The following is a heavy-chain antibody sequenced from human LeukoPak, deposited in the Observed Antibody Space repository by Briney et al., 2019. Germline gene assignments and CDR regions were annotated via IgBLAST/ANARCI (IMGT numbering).Heavy chain of an antibody. CDR2: ISGSGGST. Sequence: GGSLRLSCAASGFTFSNYAMSWVRQAPGKGLEWVSTISGSGGSTSYADSVKGRFTISRDNSKNTLYLQMNSLRAEDTAVYYCAKGLYDFWSGYESWGQGTLVTVSS. J-gene: IGHJ4*02. CDR3: AKGLYDFWSGYES. CDR1: GFTFSNYA. V-gene: IGHV3-23*01. D-gene: IGHD3-3*01.